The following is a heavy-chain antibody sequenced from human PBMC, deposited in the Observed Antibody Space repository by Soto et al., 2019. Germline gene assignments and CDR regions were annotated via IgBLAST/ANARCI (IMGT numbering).Heavy chain of an antibody. CDR3: AKSRLDSRGLYLRDADCDY. CDR1: GFTFSNYA. CDR2: ISGSGATT. V-gene: IGHV3-23*01. J-gene: IGHJ4*02. D-gene: IGHD3-22*01. Sequence: EVQLLESGGGLVQPGGSLRLSCAASGFTFSNYAMNWVRQAPGKGLEWVSGISGSGATTFYADSVKGRFTISRDNSKNTLYLQMNSLRDEDTAVFYCAKSRLDSRGLYLRDADCDYWGQGTLVTVSS.